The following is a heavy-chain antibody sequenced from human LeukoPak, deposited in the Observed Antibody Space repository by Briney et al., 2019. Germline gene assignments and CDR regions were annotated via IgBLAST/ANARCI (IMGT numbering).Heavy chain of an antibody. CDR2: INHSGSS. CDR1: GDSISSYY. J-gene: IGHJ4*02. V-gene: IGHV4-34*01. Sequence: PSETLSLTCTVSGDSISSYYWSWIRQPPGKGLEWIAEINHSGSSKYNPSLKSRVTMSVDTSKNQFSLKLTSVTAADTAVYYCAAVPESYYTVYYFNYWGQGTLVTVSS. CDR3: AAVPESYYTVYYFNY. D-gene: IGHD3-10*01.